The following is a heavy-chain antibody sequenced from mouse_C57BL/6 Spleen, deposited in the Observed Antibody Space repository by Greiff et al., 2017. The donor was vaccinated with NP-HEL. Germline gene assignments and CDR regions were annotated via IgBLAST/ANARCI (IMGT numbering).Heavy chain of an antibody. CDR1: GYTFTSYW. D-gene: IGHD2-3*01. CDR3: ARDGERDYYAMDY. CDR2: INPSNGGT. J-gene: IGHJ4*01. Sequence: QVQLQQPGTELVKPGASVKLSCKASGYTFTSYWMHWVKQRPGQGLEWIGNINPSNGGTNYNEKFKSKATLTVDKSSSTAYMQLSSLTSEDSAVYDGARDGERDYYAMDYWGPGTSVTVSS. V-gene: IGHV1-53*01.